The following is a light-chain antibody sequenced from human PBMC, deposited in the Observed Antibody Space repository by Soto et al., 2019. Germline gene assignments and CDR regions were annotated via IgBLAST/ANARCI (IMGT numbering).Light chain of an antibody. V-gene: IGKV3-20*01. CDR2: GAA. J-gene: IGKJ5*01. CDR3: QQYGSSPPIT. Sequence: QSPGTRSLCPAKSPTLSCQATQSVNNDYLAWYQQRPGLAPRLLIFGAAGRATGIPDRFSGSGCGTAFTLTISSLEPEDFAVYYCQQYGSSPPITFGGGTRLDIK. CDR1: QSVNNDY.